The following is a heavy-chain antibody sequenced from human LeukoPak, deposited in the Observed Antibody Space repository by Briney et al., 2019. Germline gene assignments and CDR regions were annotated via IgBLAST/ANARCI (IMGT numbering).Heavy chain of an antibody. CDR3: AKGTRRTTVTTWADY. CDR1: GFTFSSYA. Sequence: GGSLRFSCAASGFTFSSYAMSWVRQAPGKGLEWVSAISGSGGSTYYADSVKGRFTISRDNSKNTLYLQLNSLRVEDTAVYYCAKGTRRTTVTTWADYWGQGTLVTVSS. V-gene: IGHV3-23*01. J-gene: IGHJ4*02. CDR2: ISGSGGST. D-gene: IGHD4-17*01.